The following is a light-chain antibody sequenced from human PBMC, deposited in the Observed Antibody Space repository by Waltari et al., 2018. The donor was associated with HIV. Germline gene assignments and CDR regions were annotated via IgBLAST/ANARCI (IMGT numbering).Light chain of an antibody. CDR2: KAS. J-gene: IGKJ2*01. V-gene: IGKV1-5*03. Sequence: DIQMTQSPSTLSASVGDRITITCRASQSISSWLAWYQQKPGKAPKLLIYKASSLQSGVPSRFSGRGSGTEFTLTITNLQPDDFATHYCQQYNDNPYTFGQGTKLEIK. CDR3: QQYNDNPYT. CDR1: QSISSW.